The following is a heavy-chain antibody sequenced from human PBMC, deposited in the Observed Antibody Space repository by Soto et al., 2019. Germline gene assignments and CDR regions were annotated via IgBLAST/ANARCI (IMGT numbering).Heavy chain of an antibody. CDR2: INPNSGGT. V-gene: IGHV1-2*04. Sequence: GASVKVSCKASGYTFTGYYMHWVRQAPGQGLEWMGWINPNSGGTNYAQKFQGWVTMTRDTSISTAYMELSRLRSDDTAVYYCARDHFARVVPAAMAHYYYGMDVWGQGTTVTVSS. D-gene: IGHD2-2*01. CDR1: GYTFTGYY. J-gene: IGHJ6*02. CDR3: ARDHFARVVPAAMAHYYYGMDV.